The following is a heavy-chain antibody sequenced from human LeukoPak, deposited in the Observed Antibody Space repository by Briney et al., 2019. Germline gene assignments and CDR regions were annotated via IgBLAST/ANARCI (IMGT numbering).Heavy chain of an antibody. Sequence: PGGSLRLSCAASGFTSSSYAMHWVRQAPGKGLEWVAVISYDGSNKYYADSVKGRFTISRDNSKNTLYLQMNSLRAEDTAVYYCARGASTGTTYFDYWGQGTLDTVSS. V-gene: IGHV3-30-3*01. CDR1: GFTSSSYA. CDR2: ISYDGSNK. J-gene: IGHJ4*02. D-gene: IGHD1-1*01. CDR3: ARGASTGTTYFDY.